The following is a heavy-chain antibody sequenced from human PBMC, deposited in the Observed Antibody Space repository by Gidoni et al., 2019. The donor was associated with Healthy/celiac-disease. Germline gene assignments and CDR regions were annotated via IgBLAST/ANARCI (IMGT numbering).Heavy chain of an antibody. J-gene: IGHJ4*02. D-gene: IGHD3-22*01. CDR1: GFSLSTSGVG. CDR2: IYWDDDK. V-gene: IGHV2-5*02. CDR3: AHRPGSYYYDSSGNVVEYFDY. Sequence: QITLKESGPTLVKPTQTLTLTCTFSGFSLSTSGVGVGWIRQPPGKALEWLALIYWDDDKRYSPSLKSRLTITKDTSKNQVVLTMTNMDPVDTATYYCAHRPGSYYYDSSGNVVEYFDYWGQGTLVTVSS.